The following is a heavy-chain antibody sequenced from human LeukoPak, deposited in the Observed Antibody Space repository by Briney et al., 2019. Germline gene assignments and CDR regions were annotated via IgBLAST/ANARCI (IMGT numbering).Heavy chain of an antibody. D-gene: IGHD6-13*01. Sequence: PGGSLRLSCAASGFTFSSYSMNWVRQAPGEGLEWVSSISSSSSYIYYADSVKGRFTISRDNAKNSLYLQMNSLRAEDTAVYYCARESSRSGFDYWGQGTLVTVSS. J-gene: IGHJ4*02. CDR1: GFTFSSYS. CDR3: ARESSRSGFDY. V-gene: IGHV3-21*01. CDR2: ISSSSSYI.